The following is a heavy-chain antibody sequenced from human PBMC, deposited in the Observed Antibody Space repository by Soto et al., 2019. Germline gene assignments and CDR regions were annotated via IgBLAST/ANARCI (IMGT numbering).Heavy chain of an antibody. V-gene: IGHV3-30*03. D-gene: IGHD2-15*01. Sequence: QVQLVESGGGVVQPGRSLRLSCAASGFTFSSYGMHWVRQAPGKGLEWVAVISYDGSNKYYADSVKGRFTISRDNSKNTLYLQMNSLRAEDTAVYYCASLVVVAATRADVFDIWGQGTMVTVSS. CDR3: ASLVVVAATRADVFDI. J-gene: IGHJ3*02. CDR2: ISYDGSNK. CDR1: GFTFSSYG.